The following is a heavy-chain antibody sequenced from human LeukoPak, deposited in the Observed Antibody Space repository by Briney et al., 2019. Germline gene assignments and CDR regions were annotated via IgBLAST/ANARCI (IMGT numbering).Heavy chain of an antibody. CDR3: ARESGSGFYMDV. D-gene: IGHD5-12*01. V-gene: IGHV3-48*03. CDR1: GFTFSSYE. CDR2: ISSSGSTI. Sequence: GGSLRLSCAASGFTFSSYEMNWVRQAPGKGLEWVSYISSSGSTIYYADSVKGRFTMSRDNAKNSLYLQMNSLRAEDTAVYYCARESGSGFYMDVWGKGTTVTVSS. J-gene: IGHJ6*03.